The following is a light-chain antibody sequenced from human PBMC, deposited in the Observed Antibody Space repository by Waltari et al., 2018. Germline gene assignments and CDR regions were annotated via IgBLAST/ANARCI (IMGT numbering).Light chain of an antibody. CDR2: TAS. CDR1: QSVSDY. J-gene: IGKJ2*01. CDR3: QQSYTTPYT. Sequence: DIQMTQSPSYLSASLGDRVTITCRASQSVSDYLNWYQQKPGKAPRLLIYTASSLQSGVPSTFSDSGSGTEFTLTISSLQIEDFATYYCQQSYTTPYTFGQGTKLEIK. V-gene: IGKV1-39*01.